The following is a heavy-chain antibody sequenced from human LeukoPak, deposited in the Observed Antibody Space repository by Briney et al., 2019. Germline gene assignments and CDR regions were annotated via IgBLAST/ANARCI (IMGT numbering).Heavy chain of an antibody. CDR1: GFTFSNAW. J-gene: IGHJ4*02. D-gene: IGHD2-21*02. CDR3: TTAVVVTGFDY. CDR2: IKRRTDGGTT. V-gene: IGHV3-15*01. Sequence: SGGSLRLSCAASGFTFSNAWMTWVRQTPGKGLEWVGRIKRRTDGGTTDYAAPVKGRFNISRDDSENTVYLQMNSLKTEDTAVYYCTTAVVVTGFDYWGQGTLVTVSS.